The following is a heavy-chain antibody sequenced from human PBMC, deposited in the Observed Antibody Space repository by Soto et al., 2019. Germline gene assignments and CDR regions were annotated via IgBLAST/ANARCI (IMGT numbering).Heavy chain of an antibody. CDR1: GYTFTSYY. D-gene: IGHD2-15*01. J-gene: IGHJ6*02. CDR3: ARDQMVAATPDYYYYGMDV. CDR2: INPNSGGT. V-gene: IGHV1-2*04. Sequence: ASVKVSCKASGYTFTSYYMHWVRQAPGQGLEWMGMINPNSGGTNYAQKFQGWVTMTRDTSISTAYMELSRLRSDDTAVYYCARDQMVAATPDYYYYGMDVWGQGTTVTVSS.